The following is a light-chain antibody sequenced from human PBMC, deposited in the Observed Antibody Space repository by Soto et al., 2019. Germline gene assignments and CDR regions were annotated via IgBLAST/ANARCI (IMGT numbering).Light chain of an antibody. CDR1: QSVLYSSNSKNY. Sequence: DIVMTQSPDSLPVSLGERATINCESSQSVLYSSNSKNYLAWYQQKPGQPPKLIIYWASTRESGVPDRFSGSGSGTDFTLTITSLQAEDVAVYYCQQYYSTPPTFGQGTKLEIK. CDR3: QQYYSTPPT. J-gene: IGKJ2*01. CDR2: WAS. V-gene: IGKV4-1*01.